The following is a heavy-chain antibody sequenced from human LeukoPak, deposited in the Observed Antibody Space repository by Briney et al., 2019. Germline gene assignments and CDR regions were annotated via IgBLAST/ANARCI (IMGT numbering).Heavy chain of an antibody. Sequence: GGSLPLSRAASGFTFSSYAMNWVRQAPGKGLEWVAFIWYDGSNKDYTDSVKGRFTISRDNAKNRLHLQMNSLRAEDTAVYYCAKDYRGYYDTSAWDYWGQGNLCTVSS. V-gene: IGHV3-30*02. CDR2: IWYDGSNK. J-gene: IGHJ4*02. CDR3: AKDYRGYYDTSAWDY. CDR1: GFTFSSYA. D-gene: IGHD3-22*01.